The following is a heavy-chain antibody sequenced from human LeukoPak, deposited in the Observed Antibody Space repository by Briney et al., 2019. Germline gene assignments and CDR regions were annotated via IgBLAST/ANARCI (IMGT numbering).Heavy chain of an antibody. CDR2: VSASGDKT. V-gene: IGHV3-23*01. D-gene: IGHD3-22*01. CDR1: GFSFSVYT. J-gene: IGHJ4*02. CDR3: ARDIHDSSGYYYDY. Sequence: GGSLRLSCVASGFSFSVYTMSRVRQAPGKGLEWISAVSASGDKTYYADSVKGRFTVSRDNSKDTLYLHMNSLRAEDTALYYCARDIHDSSGYYYDYWGQGTLVTVSS.